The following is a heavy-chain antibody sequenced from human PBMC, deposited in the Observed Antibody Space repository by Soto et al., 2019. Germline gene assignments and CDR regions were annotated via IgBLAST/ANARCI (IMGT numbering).Heavy chain of an antibody. J-gene: IGHJ4*02. V-gene: IGHV3-30-3*01. CDR1: GFTFSSYA. D-gene: IGHD1-26*01. CDR3: ARGGYSGAGDY. CDR2: ISYDGSNK. Sequence: QVPLVESGGGVVQPGRSVRLSCAASGFTFSSYAMHWVRQAPGKGLEWVAVISYDGSNKYYADSVKGRCPISRDNSKNKQELQMNSLRAEDTAVYYCARGGYSGAGDYWGQGNLVTVSS.